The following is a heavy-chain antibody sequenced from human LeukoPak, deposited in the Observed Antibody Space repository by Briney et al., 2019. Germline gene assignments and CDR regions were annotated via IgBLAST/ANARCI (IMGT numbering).Heavy chain of an antibody. CDR2: IIPIFGTA. V-gene: IGHV1-69*01. J-gene: IGHJ4*02. CDR3: AREEGRHGDLDY. Sequence: SVKVPCKASGGTFSSYAISWVRQAPGQGLEWMGGIIPIFGTANYAQKFQGRVTITADESTSTAYMELSSLRSEDTAVYYCAREEGRHGDLDYWGQGTLVTVSS. CDR1: GGTFSSYA. D-gene: IGHD4-17*01.